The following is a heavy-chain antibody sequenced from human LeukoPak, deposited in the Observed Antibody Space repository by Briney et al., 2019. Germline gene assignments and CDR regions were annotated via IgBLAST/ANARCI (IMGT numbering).Heavy chain of an antibody. CDR1: GFTFSSYE. CDR3: ARGEQQLFPFDY. J-gene: IGHJ4*02. CDR2: ISSSGSTI. V-gene: IGHV3-48*03. D-gene: IGHD6-13*01. Sequence: GGSLRLSCAASGFTFSSYEMNRVRQAPGKGLEWVSYISSSGSTIYYADSVKGRFTISRDNAKNSLYLQMNSLRAEDTAVYYCARGEQQLFPFDYWGQGTLVTVSS.